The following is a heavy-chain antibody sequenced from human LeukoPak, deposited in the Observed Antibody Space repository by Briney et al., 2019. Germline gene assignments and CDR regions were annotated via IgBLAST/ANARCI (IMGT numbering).Heavy chain of an antibody. CDR2: ISYDGTNK. Sequence: PGRSLTLSCAASGLTFSSYAMHWVRQAPGKGLEWVAVISYDGTNKYYADSVKGRFTISRDNSKNTLYLQMNSLRAEDTAVYYCARDRRAFDIWGQGTMVTVSS. CDR3: ARDRRAFDI. V-gene: IGHV3-30-3*01. J-gene: IGHJ3*02. D-gene: IGHD6-6*01. CDR1: GLTFSSYA.